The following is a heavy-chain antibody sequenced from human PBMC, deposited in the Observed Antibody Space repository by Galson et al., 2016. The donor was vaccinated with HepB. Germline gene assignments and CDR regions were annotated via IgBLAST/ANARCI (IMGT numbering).Heavy chain of an antibody. CDR3: VRGPAYDTRAYTPSDSYYGLDV. CDR1: GGSISSYY. Sequence: SETLSLTCIVSGGSISSYYWNWIRQPPGKGLEWIGYIYYSGSTNYNPSLKSRITMSVDTSKNQFSLNLNSVTAADTAVYYCVRGPAYDTRAYTPSDSYYGLDVWGQGTTVTVSS. V-gene: IGHV4-59*01. CDR2: IYYSGST. D-gene: IGHD3-22*01. J-gene: IGHJ6*02.